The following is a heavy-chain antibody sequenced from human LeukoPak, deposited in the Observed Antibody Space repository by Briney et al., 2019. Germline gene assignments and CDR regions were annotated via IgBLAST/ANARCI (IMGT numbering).Heavy chain of an antibody. CDR2: IYYSGST. CDR3: ARDISYCTSTSCSNWFDP. D-gene: IGHD2-2*01. Sequence: SETLSLTCTVSAGSVSSGSYYCSWIRQPPGKGLEWIGLIYYSGSTNYNPSLKSRVTISLDTSKNHFSLKLSSVTAADTAVYYCARDISYCTSTSCSNWFDPWGQGTLVTVSS. CDR1: AGSVSSGSYY. V-gene: IGHV4-61*03. J-gene: IGHJ5*02.